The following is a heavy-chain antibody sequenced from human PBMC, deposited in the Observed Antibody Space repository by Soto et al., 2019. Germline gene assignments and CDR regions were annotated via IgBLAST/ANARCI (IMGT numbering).Heavy chain of an antibody. V-gene: IGHV6-1*01. D-gene: IGHD2-2*01. CDR1: GDSVSSNSAA. Sequence: SQTLSLTCAISGDSVSSNSAAWNWIRQSPSRGLEWLGRTYYRSKWYNDYAVSVKSRITINPDTSKNQFSLQLNSVTPEDTAVYYCAREAPLVVPAAQGGNYYYYYGMDVWGQGTTVTVSS. J-gene: IGHJ6*02. CDR3: AREAPLVVPAAQGGNYYYYYGMDV. CDR2: TYYRSKWYN.